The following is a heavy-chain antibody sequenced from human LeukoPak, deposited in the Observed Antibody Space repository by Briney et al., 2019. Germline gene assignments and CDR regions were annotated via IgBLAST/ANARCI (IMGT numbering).Heavy chain of an antibody. D-gene: IGHD5-12*01. CDR1: GVSISSGVYY. Sequence: PSETLSLTCTVSGVSISSGVYYWSWIRQHPGKGLEWIGCIYYSGSTYYNPSLKSRVTISQDTSKSQFSLKLSSVTAADTAVYYCARDGEYSGYWAYNGVDVWGQGTTVTVSS. CDR2: IYYSGST. V-gene: IGHV4-31*03. J-gene: IGHJ6*02. CDR3: ARDGEYSGYWAYNGVDV.